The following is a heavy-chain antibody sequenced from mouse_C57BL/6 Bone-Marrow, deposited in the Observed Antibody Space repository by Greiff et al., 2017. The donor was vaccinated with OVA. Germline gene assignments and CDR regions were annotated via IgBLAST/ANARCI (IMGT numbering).Heavy chain of an antibody. CDR1: GYTFTSYW. D-gene: IGHD1-1*01. J-gene: IGHJ3*01. Sequence: VQLQESGAELVKPGASVKMSCKASGYTFTSYWITWVKQRPGQGLEWIGDIYPGSGSTNYNEKFKSKATLTVDTSSSTAYMQLSSLTSEDSAVYYCARETTVTPGWFAYWGQGTLVTVSA. V-gene: IGHV1-55*01. CDR2: IYPGSGST. CDR3: ARETTVTPGWFAY.